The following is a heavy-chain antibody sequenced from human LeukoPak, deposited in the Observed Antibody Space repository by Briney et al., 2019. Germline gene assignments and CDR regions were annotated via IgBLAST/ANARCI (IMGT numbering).Heavy chain of an antibody. V-gene: IGHV4-59*01. J-gene: IGHJ3*02. CDR1: GGSISSYY. CDR2: IYYSAST. D-gene: IGHD3-3*01. CDR3: ARAVGDFWSGYPDAFDI. Sequence: PSETLSLTCTVSGGSISSYYWSWIRQPPGKGLEWIGYIYYSASTNYNPSLKSRVTISVDTSKNQFSQRLSSVTAADTAVYYCARAVGDFWSGYPDAFDIWGQGTMVTVSS.